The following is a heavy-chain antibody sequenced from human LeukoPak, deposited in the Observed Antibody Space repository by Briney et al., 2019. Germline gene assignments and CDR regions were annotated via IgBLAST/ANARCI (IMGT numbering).Heavy chain of an antibody. J-gene: IGHJ3*01. CDR2: ISGYNGNT. CDR1: GYTFTSYG. V-gene: IGHV1-18*01. CDR3: AKDHRGFYYSSGYFPPDAFHV. D-gene: IGHD3-22*01. Sequence: ASVKVSCKASGYTFTSYGISWVRQAPGQGLEWMGWISGYNGNTNYPQKFQGRVTMTTDTSTSTGYMELRSLRSDDTAVYYCAKDHRGFYYSSGYFPPDAFHVWGQGTVVTVSS.